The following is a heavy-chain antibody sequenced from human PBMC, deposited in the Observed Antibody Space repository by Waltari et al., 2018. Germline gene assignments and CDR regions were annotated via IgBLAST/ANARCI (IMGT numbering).Heavy chain of an antibody. CDR3: ARGGSYYRY. V-gene: IGHV4-59*01. CDR1: GGSISSYY. J-gene: IGHJ4*02. D-gene: IGHD1-26*01. CDR2: IYYSGST. Sequence: QVQLQESGPGLVKPSETLSLPCTVSGGSISSYYWSWIRQPPGKGLEWIGYIYYSGSTNYNPSLKSRVTISVDTSKNQFSLKLSSVTAADTAVYYCARGGSYYRYWGQGTLVTVSS.